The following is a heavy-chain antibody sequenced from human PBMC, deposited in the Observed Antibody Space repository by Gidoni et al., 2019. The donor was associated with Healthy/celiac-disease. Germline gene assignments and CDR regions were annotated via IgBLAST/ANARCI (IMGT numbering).Heavy chain of an antibody. V-gene: IGHV4-39*01. D-gene: IGHD4-17*01. CDR3: ASTVYYGDYADY. Sequence: QLQLQESGPGLVKPSETLSLTCTVSGGSISSSSYYWGWIRQPPGKGLEWIGSIYYSGSTYYNPSLKSRVTISVDTSKNQFSLKLSSVTAADTAVYYCASTVYYGDYADYWGQGTLVTVSS. CDR1: GGSISSSSYY. CDR2: IYYSGST. J-gene: IGHJ4*02.